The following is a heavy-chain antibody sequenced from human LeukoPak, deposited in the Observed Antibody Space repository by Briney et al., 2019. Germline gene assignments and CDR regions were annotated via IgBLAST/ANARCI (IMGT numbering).Heavy chain of an antibody. Sequence: GGSLRLSCAASGFTFSESWMTWVRQVPGKGLEWVANIKQDGSEKYYADSVKGRFTISRDNSKNTLYLQMNSLRPEDTAVYYCAKGVVAATNAAYYGMDVWGQGTTVTVSS. J-gene: IGHJ6*02. CDR3: AKGVVAATNAAYYGMDV. CDR1: GFTFSESW. CDR2: IKQDGSEK. V-gene: IGHV3-7*01. D-gene: IGHD2-15*01.